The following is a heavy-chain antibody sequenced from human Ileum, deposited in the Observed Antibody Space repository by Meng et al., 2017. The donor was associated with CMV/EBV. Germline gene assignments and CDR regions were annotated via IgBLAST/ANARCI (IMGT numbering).Heavy chain of an antibody. CDR1: GFTFSNFA. D-gene: IGHD2-8*01. V-gene: IGHV3-30-3*01. CDR3: ARGRHCTNSYCVYRYGLDV. CDR2: ISHDGNTI. Sequence: GESLKISCAASGFTFSNFAMHRVRQAPGKGLEWLAVISHDGNTIFHADSMKGRFNISRDNSKNTVHLQISSLRPEDTAIYYCARGRHCTNSYCVYRYGLDVWGQGTTVTVSS. J-gene: IGHJ6*02.